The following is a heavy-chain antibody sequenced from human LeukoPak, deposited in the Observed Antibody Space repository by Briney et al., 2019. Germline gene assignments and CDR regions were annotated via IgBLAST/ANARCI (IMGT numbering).Heavy chain of an antibody. J-gene: IGHJ4*02. Sequence: GGSLRLSCAASGFTFSSYGMHWVRQAPGKGLEWVAFIRYDGSNKYYADSVKGRFTISRDNSKNTLYPQMNSLRAEDTAVYYCAKDLPSYDFWSGSMYWGQGTLVTVSS. D-gene: IGHD3-3*01. CDR2: IRYDGSNK. CDR3: AKDLPSYDFWSGSMY. CDR1: GFTFSSYG. V-gene: IGHV3-30*02.